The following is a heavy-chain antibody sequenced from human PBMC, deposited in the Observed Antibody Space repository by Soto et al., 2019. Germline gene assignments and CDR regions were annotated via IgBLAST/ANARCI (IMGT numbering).Heavy chain of an antibody. V-gene: IGHV3-23*01. CDR2: ISGSGGST. CDR1: GFTFSSYA. J-gene: IGHJ6*03. Sequence: LSLTCAASGFTFSSYAMSWVRQAPGKGLEWVSAISGSGGSTYYADSVKGRFTISRDNSKNTLYLQMNSLRAEDTAVYYCAKGAVVVPAAMFTFYYYYYMDVWGKGTTVTVSS. D-gene: IGHD2-2*01. CDR3: AKGAVVVPAAMFTFYYYYYMDV.